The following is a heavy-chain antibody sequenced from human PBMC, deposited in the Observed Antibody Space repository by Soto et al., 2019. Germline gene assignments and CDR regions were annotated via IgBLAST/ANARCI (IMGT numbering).Heavy chain of an antibody. V-gene: IGHV3-7*01. CDR2: INQDGSEK. J-gene: IGHJ4*02. CDR1: GFTFSTYW. CDR3: ARERSSWRY. Sequence: EVPVVESGGGLVQPGGSLRLSCAASGFTFSTYWMSWVRQAPGKGLEWVANINQDGSEKYYVDSVKGRFTISRDNAKNSLYLQMNSLRVEDTAVYYCARERSSWRYWGQGTLVTVSS. D-gene: IGHD6-13*01.